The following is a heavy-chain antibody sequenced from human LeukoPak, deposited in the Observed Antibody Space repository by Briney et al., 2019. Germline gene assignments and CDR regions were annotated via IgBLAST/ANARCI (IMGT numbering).Heavy chain of an antibody. D-gene: IGHD4-17*01. Sequence: ASVKVSFKSSGYTFTSYYMHWVRQAPGQGLEGMGIMNPSGGTTVYAQNFHGRVTMTRDTSTSTAYMELSSLRSEDTAVYYCARETPRSVTQVGGLFDNWGQGILVTVSS. CDR3: ARETPRSVTQVGGLFDN. CDR1: GYTFTSYY. V-gene: IGHV1-46*01. CDR2: MNPSGGTT. J-gene: IGHJ4*02.